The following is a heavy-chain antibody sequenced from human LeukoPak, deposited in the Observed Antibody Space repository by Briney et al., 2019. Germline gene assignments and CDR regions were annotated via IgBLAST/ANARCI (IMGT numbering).Heavy chain of an antibody. Sequence: GGSLRLSCAASGFTFSSYAMSWVRQAPGKGLEWVSGISGSGGNTYYAGSVKGRFTTSRDNSKNTVYLQMNSLRPEDTALYYCARKGYGENQPIGSDFWGQGTLVTVSS. CDR2: ISGSGGNT. J-gene: IGHJ4*02. CDR1: GFTFSSYA. V-gene: IGHV3-23*01. CDR3: ARKGYGENQPIGSDF. D-gene: IGHD5-12*01.